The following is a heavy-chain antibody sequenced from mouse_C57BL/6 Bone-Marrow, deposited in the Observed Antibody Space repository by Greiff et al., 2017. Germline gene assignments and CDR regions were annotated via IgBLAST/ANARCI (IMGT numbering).Heavy chain of an antibody. Sequence: VQLQQPGAELVMPGASVKLSCKASGYTFTSYWMHWVKQRPGQGLEWIGEIDPSDSYTNSNQKFKGKSTLTVDKSSSTAYMQLSSLTSEDSAVYYCAVYYGNPWFAYWGQGTLVTVSA. J-gene: IGHJ3*01. CDR3: AVYYGNPWFAY. D-gene: IGHD2-1*01. CDR1: GYTFTSYW. CDR2: IDPSDSYT. V-gene: IGHV1-69*01.